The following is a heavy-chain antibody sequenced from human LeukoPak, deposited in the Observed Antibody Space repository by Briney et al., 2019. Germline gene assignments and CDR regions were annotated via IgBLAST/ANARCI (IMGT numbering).Heavy chain of an antibody. J-gene: IGHJ4*02. CDR1: GYSFTSYW. V-gene: IGHV5-51*01. D-gene: IGHD6-13*01. Sequence: GESLKISCKGSGYSFTSYWIGWVRQMPGKGLEWMGIIYPGDSDTRYSPSFQGQVTISADKSISTAYLQWSSLKASDTAMYYCARLRRDSSSWYHTFDYWGQGTLVTVSS. CDR3: ARLRRDSSSWYHTFDY. CDR2: IYPGDSDT.